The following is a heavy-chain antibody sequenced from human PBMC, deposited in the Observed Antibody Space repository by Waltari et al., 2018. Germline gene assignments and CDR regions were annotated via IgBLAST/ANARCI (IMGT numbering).Heavy chain of an antibody. CDR2: ST. J-gene: IGHJ4*02. Sequence: STNYNPSLKSRVTISVDTSKNQFSLKLSSVTAADTAVYYCARDKRGYSYGIFDYWGQGTLVTVSS. V-gene: IGHV4-59*01. D-gene: IGHD5-18*01. CDR3: ARDKRGYSYGIFDY.